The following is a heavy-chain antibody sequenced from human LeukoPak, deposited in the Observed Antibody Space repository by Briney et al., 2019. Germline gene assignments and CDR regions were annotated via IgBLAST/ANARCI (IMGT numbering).Heavy chain of an antibody. V-gene: IGHV4-61*10. D-gene: IGHD1-14*01. Sequence: SETLSLTCTVSGGSISSGSYYWSWIRQPAGKGLEWIGHIYISGSTNYDPSLKSRVTISVDTSKNQFSLNLSSVTAADTAVYYCAKSERNVGPFDYWGQGTLVAVSS. CDR2: IYISGST. CDR1: GGSISSGSYY. J-gene: IGHJ4*02. CDR3: AKSERNVGPFDY.